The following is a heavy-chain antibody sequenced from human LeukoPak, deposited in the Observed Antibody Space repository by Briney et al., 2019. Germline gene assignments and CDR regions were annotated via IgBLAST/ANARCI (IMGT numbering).Heavy chain of an antibody. D-gene: IGHD6-19*01. CDR2: INWNGGST. J-gene: IGHJ4*02. CDR3: AKDGGHTSVLYYFEC. V-gene: IGHV3-20*04. Sequence: PGGSLRLSCAASGFTFDDYGMSWVRQAPGKGLEWVSGINWNGGSTGYADSVKGRFTISRDNAKNSLYLQMNSLRTEDTALYYCAKDGGHTSVLYYFECWGQGTLVTVSS. CDR1: GFTFDDYG.